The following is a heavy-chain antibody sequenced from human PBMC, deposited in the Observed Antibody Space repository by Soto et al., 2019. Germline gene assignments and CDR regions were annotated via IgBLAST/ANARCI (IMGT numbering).Heavy chain of an antibody. CDR3: ARLGITIFGVVSNFDY. J-gene: IGHJ4*02. V-gene: IGHV4-31*03. CDR2: IYYSGST. D-gene: IGHD3-3*01. Sequence: SEILSLTCTVSGGSISSGGYYWSWIRQHPGKGLEWIGYIYYSGSTYYNPSLKSRVTISVDTSKNQFSLKLSSVTAAGTAVYYCARLGITIFGVVSNFDYWGQGTLVTVSS. CDR1: GGSISSGGYY.